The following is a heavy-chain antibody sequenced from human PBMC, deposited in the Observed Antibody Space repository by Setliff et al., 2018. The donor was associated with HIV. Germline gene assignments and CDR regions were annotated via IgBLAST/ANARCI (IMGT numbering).Heavy chain of an antibody. CDR2: VHHSGST. CDR1: SGSISSSY. V-gene: IGHV4-59*08. J-gene: IGHJ5*02. D-gene: IGHD3-22*01. CDR3: ARASLYYFDSNKVLREEGFDP. Sequence: SETLSLTCTVSSGSISSSYWTWIRQPPGQGLEWIGYVHHSGSTKYNASLRSRVTMAVDTSKKQFSLKLSSVTAADTAVYFCARASLYYFDSNKVLREEGFDPWGQGTLVTVSS.